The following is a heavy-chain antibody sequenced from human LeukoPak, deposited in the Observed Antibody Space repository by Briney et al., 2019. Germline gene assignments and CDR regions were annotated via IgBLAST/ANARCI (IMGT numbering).Heavy chain of an antibody. CDR1: GYTLTELS. D-gene: IGHD3-10*01. Sequence: GASVKVSCKVSGYTLTELSMHWVRQAPGKGLEWMGGFDPEDGETIYAQKFQGRVTMTEDTSTDTAYMELSSLRSEDTAVYYCATSYGSGSYYPLSRFDPWGQGTLVTVSS. CDR3: ATSYGSGSYYPLSRFDP. J-gene: IGHJ5*02. V-gene: IGHV1-24*01. CDR2: FDPEDGET.